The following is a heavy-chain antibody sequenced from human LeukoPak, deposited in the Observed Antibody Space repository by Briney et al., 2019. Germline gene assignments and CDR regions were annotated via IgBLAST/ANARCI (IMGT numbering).Heavy chain of an antibody. CDR2: INHSGST. Sequence: PSETLSLTYAVYGGSFSGYYWSWIRQPPGKGLECIGEINHSGSTNYNPSLKSRVTISVDTSKNQFSLKLSSVTAADTAVYYCARGPGYYDSSGYYYSNWFDPWGQGTLVTVSS. CDR1: GGSFSGYY. CDR3: ARGPGYYDSSGYYYSNWFDP. J-gene: IGHJ5*02. V-gene: IGHV4-34*01. D-gene: IGHD3-22*01.